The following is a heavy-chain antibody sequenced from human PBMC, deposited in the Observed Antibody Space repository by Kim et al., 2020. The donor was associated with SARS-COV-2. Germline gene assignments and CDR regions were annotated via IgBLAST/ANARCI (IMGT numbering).Heavy chain of an antibody. CDR2: INHSGST. J-gene: IGHJ4*02. CDR3: ARGRYDFWSGYLIHPVDY. CDR1: GGSFSGYY. Sequence: SETLSLTCAVYGGSFSGYYWSWIRQPPGKGLEWIGEINHSGSTNYNPSLKSRVTISVDTSKNQFSLKLSSVTAADTAVYYCARGRYDFWSGYLIHPVDYWGQGTLVTVSS. D-gene: IGHD3-3*01. V-gene: IGHV4-34*01.